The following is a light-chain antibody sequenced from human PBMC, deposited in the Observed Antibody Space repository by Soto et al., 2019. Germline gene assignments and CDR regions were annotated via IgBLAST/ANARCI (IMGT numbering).Light chain of an antibody. Sequence: EIVLTQSPGTLSLSPGERATLSCRASQTVSSSYLAWYQQKPGQAPRLLIYVASTRAAGIPDRFSGSGSGTDFTLTIRRLEPEDFAVYYCQQYGRSPPVKFGQGTKVEIK. CDR2: VAS. CDR3: QQYGRSPPVK. J-gene: IGKJ1*01. V-gene: IGKV3-20*01. CDR1: QTVSSSY.